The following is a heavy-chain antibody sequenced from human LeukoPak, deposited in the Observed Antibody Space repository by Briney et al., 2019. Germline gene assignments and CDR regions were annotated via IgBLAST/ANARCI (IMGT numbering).Heavy chain of an antibody. D-gene: IGHD6-19*01. CDR1: GYTFTSYY. Sequence: ASVKVSCKASGYTFTSYYMHWVRRAPGQGLEWMGIINPSGGSTSYAQKFQGRVTMTRDTSTSTVYMELSSLRSEDTAVYYCARETPRQAVAATGFDYWGQGTLVTVSS. V-gene: IGHV1-46*01. CDR2: INPSGGST. J-gene: IGHJ4*02. CDR3: ARETPRQAVAATGFDY.